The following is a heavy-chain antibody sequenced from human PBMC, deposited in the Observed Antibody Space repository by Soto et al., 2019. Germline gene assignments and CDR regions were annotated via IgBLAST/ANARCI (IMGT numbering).Heavy chain of an antibody. CDR1: GVTFSSYS. CDR3: ASLAGDCGGDCYTIDY. Sequence: SVKVSCKAYGVTFSSYSIRWVRQSPVQGLEWMVGIIPIFGTSNYAQKLQGRVTITADESTSTAYMELSSLRSEDTAVYYCASLAGDCGGDCYTIDYWGQGTLVTVSS. D-gene: IGHD2-21*02. CDR2: IIPIFGTS. J-gene: IGHJ4*02. V-gene: IGHV1-69*13.